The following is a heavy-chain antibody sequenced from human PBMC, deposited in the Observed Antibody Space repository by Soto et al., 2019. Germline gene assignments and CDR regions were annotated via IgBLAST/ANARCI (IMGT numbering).Heavy chain of an antibody. J-gene: IGHJ4*02. V-gene: IGHV1-3*01. CDR2: INAGNGNT. CDR3: ARDRIRDVGYFDY. Sequence: GASVEVSCKASGYTFTSYSMHWVLQAPGQRLEWMGWINAGNGNTKYSQKFQGRVTITRDTSASTAYMELSSLRSEDTAVYYCARDRIRDVGYFDYWGQGTLVTVSS. CDR1: GYTFTSYS. D-gene: IGHD2-21*01.